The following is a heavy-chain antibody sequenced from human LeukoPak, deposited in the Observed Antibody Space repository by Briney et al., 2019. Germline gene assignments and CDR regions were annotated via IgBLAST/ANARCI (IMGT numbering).Heavy chain of an antibody. J-gene: IGHJ6*02. V-gene: IGHV3-66*01. D-gene: IGHD1-1*01. Sequence: GGSLRLSCVASGFTVRNNYMSWVRQAPGKGLEWVSVIYISGSAYYADSVKDRFTISRDILKNMLYLQMNSLRADDTAVYYCARDRTGMARGYGMDVWGQGTMVTVSS. CDR1: GFTVRNNY. CDR2: IYISGSA. CDR3: ARDRTGMARGYGMDV.